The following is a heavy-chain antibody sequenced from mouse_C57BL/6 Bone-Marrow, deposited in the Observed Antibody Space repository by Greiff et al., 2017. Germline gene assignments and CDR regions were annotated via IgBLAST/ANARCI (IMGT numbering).Heavy chain of an antibody. V-gene: IGHV1-50*01. J-gene: IGHJ4*01. CDR3: ARDTYNYGSLYYYAMDY. CDR1: GYTFTSYW. CDR2: SDPSDSYT. Sequence: QVQLQQPGAELVKPGASVKLSCKASGYTFTSYWMQWVKQRPGQGLEWIGESDPSDSYTNYNQTFKGKATLTVDTSSSTAYMQLSSQTSEDSAVYYCARDTYNYGSLYYYAMDYWGQGTSVAVSS. D-gene: IGHD1-1*01.